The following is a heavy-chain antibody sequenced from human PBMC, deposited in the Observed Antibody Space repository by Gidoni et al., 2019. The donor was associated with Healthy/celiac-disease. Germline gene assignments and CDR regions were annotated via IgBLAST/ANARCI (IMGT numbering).Heavy chain of an antibody. CDR2: ISYDGSNK. Sequence: QVQLVESGGGVVQPGRSLRLSCAASGFTFSRYGMHWVRQAPGKGLEWVAVISYDGSNKYYADSVKGRFTISRDNSKNTLYLQMNSLRAEDTAVYYCAKDWTIAVAGTSYFDYWGQGTLVTVSS. V-gene: IGHV3-30*18. CDR1: GFTFSRYG. CDR3: AKDWTIAVAGTSYFDY. D-gene: IGHD6-19*01. J-gene: IGHJ4*02.